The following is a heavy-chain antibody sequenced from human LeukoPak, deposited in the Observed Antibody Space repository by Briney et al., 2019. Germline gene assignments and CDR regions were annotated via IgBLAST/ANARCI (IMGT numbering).Heavy chain of an antibody. D-gene: IGHD6-13*01. CDR2: IIPIFGAA. J-gene: IGHJ6*02. CDR1: GGTFSSYA. Sequence: GASVKVSCKASGGTFSSYAISWVRQAPGQGLEWMGGIIPIFGAANYAQKFQGRVTITTDESTSTAYMELSSLRSEDTAVYYCARRRSSSWYYYYYGMDVWGQGTTVTVSS. V-gene: IGHV1-69*05. CDR3: ARRRSSSWYYYYYGMDV.